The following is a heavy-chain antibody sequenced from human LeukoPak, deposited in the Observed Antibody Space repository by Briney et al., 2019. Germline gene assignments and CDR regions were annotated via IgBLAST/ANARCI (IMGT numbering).Heavy chain of an antibody. Sequence: GGSLRLSCAASGFIFSSYYMSWVRQAPGKGLELVSAIGGGGTGTHYADSVKGRFTISRGNSKNTLYLQMNSLRAEDTAIYYCVKDETGSSWYNWGQGTLVTVSS. J-gene: IGHJ4*02. CDR1: GFIFSSYY. CDR2: IGGGGTGT. V-gene: IGHV3-23*01. CDR3: VKDETGSSWYN. D-gene: IGHD6-13*01.